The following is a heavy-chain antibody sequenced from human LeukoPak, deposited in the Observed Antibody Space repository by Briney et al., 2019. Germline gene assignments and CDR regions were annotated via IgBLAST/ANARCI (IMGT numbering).Heavy chain of an antibody. Sequence: SETLSLTCTVSGGSISNYYWSWIRQPPGKGLEWIGYIYYSGSTNYNPSLKSRVTISVDTSKNQFSLKLSSVTAADTAVYYCARSGGNPSNWFDPWGQGTLVTVSS. CDR3: ARSGGNPSNWFDP. J-gene: IGHJ5*02. CDR2: IYYSGST. V-gene: IGHV4-59*08. D-gene: IGHD4-23*01. CDR1: GGSISNYY.